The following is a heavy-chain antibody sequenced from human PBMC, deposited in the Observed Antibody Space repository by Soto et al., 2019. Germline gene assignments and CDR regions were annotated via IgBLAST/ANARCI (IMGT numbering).Heavy chain of an antibody. CDR2: ISGSGGST. V-gene: IGHV3-23*01. Sequence: EVQLLESGGGLVQPGGSLRLSCAASGFTFSSSAMSWVHQASGKGLEWVSAISGSGGSTYYADSVKGRFTIARDTFKNRLYLQMNSLRAEDTAVYYFAKGVRVLIVYAMSSGQVTLVTVSS. CDR1: GFTFSSSA. D-gene: IGHD2-8*01. CDR3: AKGVRVLIVYAMS. J-gene: IGHJ5*02.